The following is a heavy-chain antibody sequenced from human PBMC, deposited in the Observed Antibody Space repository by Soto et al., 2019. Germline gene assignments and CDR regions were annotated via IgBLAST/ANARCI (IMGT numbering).Heavy chain of an antibody. CDR1: GGSISSYY. CDR3: AVSIAAAGTGWFDP. CDR2: IYYSGST. D-gene: IGHD6-13*01. J-gene: IGHJ5*02. Sequence: SETLSLTCTVSGGSISSYYWSWIRQPPGKGLEWIGYIYYSGSTNYNPSLKSRATISVDTSKNQFSLKLSSVTAADTAVYYCAVSIAAAGTGWFDPWGQGTLVTVSS. V-gene: IGHV4-59*01.